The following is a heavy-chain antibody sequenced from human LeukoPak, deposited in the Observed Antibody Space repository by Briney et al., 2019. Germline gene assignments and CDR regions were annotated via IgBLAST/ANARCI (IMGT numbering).Heavy chain of an antibody. V-gene: IGHV1-46*01. D-gene: IGHD3-16*02. Sequence: ASVKVSCKASGYTFTSYYMHWVRQAPGQGLEWMGIINPSGGSTSYAQKFQGRVTITTDESTSTAYMELSSLRSEDTAVYYCARHAGSYRYTLPTDAFDIWGQGTMVTVSS. CDR2: INPSGGST. J-gene: IGHJ3*02. CDR1: GYTFTSYY. CDR3: ARHAGSYRYTLPTDAFDI.